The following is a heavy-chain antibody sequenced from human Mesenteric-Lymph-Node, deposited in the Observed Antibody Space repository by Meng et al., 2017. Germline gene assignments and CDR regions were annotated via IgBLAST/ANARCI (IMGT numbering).Heavy chain of an antibody. V-gene: IGHV4-4*02. D-gene: IGHD6-19*01. Sequence: RRQRSAPGLVKPSGTLPLTCAVSGGSISISTWWSWVRQPPGKGLEWIGEIYHSGGTNYNPSLRGRVTISLDKSKNQFSLTLRSVTAADTAVYYCARDPYATGWAGWGQGTLVTVPQ. J-gene: IGHJ4*02. CDR1: GGSISISTW. CDR3: ARDPYATGWAG. CDR2: IYHSGGT.